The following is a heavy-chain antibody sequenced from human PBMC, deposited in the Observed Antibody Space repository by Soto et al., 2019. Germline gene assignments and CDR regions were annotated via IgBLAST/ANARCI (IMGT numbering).Heavy chain of an antibody. CDR2: ISAYNGNT. CDR3: ARREYSSGWYWFDP. V-gene: IGHV1-18*01. Sequence: ASVKVSCKASGYTFTSYGISWVRQAPGQGLEWMGWISAYNGNTNYAQKLQGRVTMTTDTSTSTAYMELRSLRSDDTAVYYCARREYSSGWYWFDPWGQGTLVTVSS. D-gene: IGHD6-19*01. J-gene: IGHJ5*02. CDR1: GYTFTSYG.